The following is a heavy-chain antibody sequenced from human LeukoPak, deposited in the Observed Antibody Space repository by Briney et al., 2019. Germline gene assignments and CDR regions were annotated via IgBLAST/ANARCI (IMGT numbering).Heavy chain of an antibody. CDR1: GYTFTSYG. D-gene: IGHD3-22*01. J-gene: IGHJ4*02. Sequence: ASVKVSCKASGYTFTSYGISWVRQAPGQGLEWMGWISAYNGNTNYAQKLQGRVTVTTDTSTSTAYMELRSLRSDDTAVYCCARDRPYYDSSGYWGGFDYWGQGTLVTVSS. CDR2: ISAYNGNT. V-gene: IGHV1-18*01. CDR3: ARDRPYYDSSGYWGGFDY.